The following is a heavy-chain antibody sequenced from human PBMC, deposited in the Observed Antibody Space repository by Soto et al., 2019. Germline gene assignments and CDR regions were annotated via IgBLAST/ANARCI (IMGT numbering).Heavy chain of an antibody. D-gene: IGHD4-17*01. J-gene: IGHJ3*02. CDR3: ARGLAYGDYVHAFDI. V-gene: IGHV3-72*01. CDR2: TRNKANSYTT. Sequence: GSLRLSCAASGFTFSDHYMDWVRQAPGKGLEWVGRTRNKANSYTTEYAASVKGRFTISRDDSKNSLYLQMNSLKTEDTAVYYCARGLAYGDYVHAFDIWGQGTMVTVSS. CDR1: GFTFSDHY.